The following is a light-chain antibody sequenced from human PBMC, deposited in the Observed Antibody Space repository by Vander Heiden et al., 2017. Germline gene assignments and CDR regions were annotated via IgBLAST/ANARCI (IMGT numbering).Light chain of an antibody. Sequence: QPVLTQPPSASGTPGQRVTISSSGSSSNIGSNYVYWFQQLPGTAPKLLIYRNNQRPSGVPDRFSGSKSGTSASLDISGLRSEDEADYYCAAWDDSLSGYVFGAGTKVTVL. J-gene: IGLJ1*01. CDR3: AAWDDSLSGYV. CDR1: SSNIGSNY. V-gene: IGLV1-47*01. CDR2: RNN.